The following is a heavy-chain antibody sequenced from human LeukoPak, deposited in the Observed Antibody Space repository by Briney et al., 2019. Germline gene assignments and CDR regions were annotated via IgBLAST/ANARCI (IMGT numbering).Heavy chain of an antibody. V-gene: IGHV3-21*06. CDR2: IGTSGRYT. Sequence: PGGSPRPSCVVSGFTFSSYGVNWVRQAPGKGLEWVSSIGTSGRYTYYADSVKGRFTISRDNAKNSLYLQMNSLRAEDTAVYYCARDDFWSGDYYYYYMDVWGKGTTVTVS. CDR3: ARDDFWSGDYYYYYMDV. CDR1: GFTFSSYG. J-gene: IGHJ6*03. D-gene: IGHD3-3*01.